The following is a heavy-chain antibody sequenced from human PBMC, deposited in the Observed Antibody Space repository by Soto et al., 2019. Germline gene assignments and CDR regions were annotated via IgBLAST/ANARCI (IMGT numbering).Heavy chain of an antibody. J-gene: IGHJ5*02. D-gene: IGHD6-19*01. Sequence: SVKVSCKASGGTFSSYTISWVRQAPGQGLEWMGRIIPILGIANYAQKFQGRVTITADKSTSTAYMELSSLRSEDTAVYYCARSIAVAAPPPWFDPWGQGTLVTVSS. CDR3: ARSIAVAAPPPWFDP. CDR1: GGTFSSYT. V-gene: IGHV1-69*02. CDR2: IIPILGIA.